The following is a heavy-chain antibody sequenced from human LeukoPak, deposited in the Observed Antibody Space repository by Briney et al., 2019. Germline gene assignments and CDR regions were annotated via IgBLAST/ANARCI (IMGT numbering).Heavy chain of an antibody. J-gene: IGHJ5*02. Sequence: GGSLRLSCAASTFTFSRYAMAWVRQAPGKGLEWVSAISPTGASTYYADSVKGRFTISRDNSKNTLSLEMNSLRVEDTAVYYCVKVMYLCGAENYYGLDPWGQGTLVTVSS. CDR2: ISPTGAST. CDR3: VKVMYLCGAENYYGLDP. V-gene: IGHV3-23*01. CDR1: TFTFSRYA. D-gene: IGHD3-10*01.